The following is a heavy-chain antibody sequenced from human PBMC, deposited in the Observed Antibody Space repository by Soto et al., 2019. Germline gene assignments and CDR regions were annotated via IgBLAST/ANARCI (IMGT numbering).Heavy chain of an antibody. Sequence: QVQLVQSGAEVKKPGASVKVSCKASGYTFTSYGISWVRQAPGQGLEWMGWISTYNGNTKYEQKLQGRVTMTTDTSTSTASMELRRLSFDDTGVFYCEGEVVRGVGYDYWGQGTLVTVCS. CDR1: GYTFTSYG. CDR2: ISTYNGNT. CDR3: EGEVVRGVGYDY. D-gene: IGHD3-10*01. J-gene: IGHJ4*02. V-gene: IGHV1-18*01.